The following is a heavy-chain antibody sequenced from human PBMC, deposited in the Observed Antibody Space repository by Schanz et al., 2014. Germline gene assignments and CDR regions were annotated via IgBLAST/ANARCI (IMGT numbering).Heavy chain of an antibody. CDR2: IWSDGTNE. CDR1: GFIFRSFG. V-gene: IGHV3-33*06. J-gene: IGHJ6*03. Sequence: QVQLVESGGGVVQPGRSLRLSCATFGFIFRSFGIHWVRQAPGKGLAWVAVIWSDGTNEYYADSVKGRFTISGDSSKYTVYLQMNSLRADDTAVYYCAKGPYYYYYMDVWGNGTTGTVSS. CDR3: AKGPYYYYYMDV.